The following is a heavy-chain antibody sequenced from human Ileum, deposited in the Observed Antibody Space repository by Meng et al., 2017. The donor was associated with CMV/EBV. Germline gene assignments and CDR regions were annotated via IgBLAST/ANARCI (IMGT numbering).Heavy chain of an antibody. D-gene: IGHD2-2*01. V-gene: IGHV3-30*02. CDR2: IRYDGSNK. J-gene: IGHJ4*02. Sequence: GESLKISCAASGFTFSSYGMHWVRQAPGKGLEWVAFIRYDGSNKYYADSVKGRFTISRDNSKNTLYLQMNSLRAEDTAVYYCAKRGSSTSCLDYWGQGTLVTVSS. CDR1: GFTFSSYG. CDR3: AKRGSSTSCLDY.